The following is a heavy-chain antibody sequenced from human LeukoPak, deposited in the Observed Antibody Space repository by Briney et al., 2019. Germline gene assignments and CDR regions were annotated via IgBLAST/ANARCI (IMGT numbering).Heavy chain of an antibody. V-gene: IGHV4-4*07. Sequence: SETLSLTCTVSGGSISSYYWSWIRQPAGKGLEWLGRIYTSGSTNYNPSLKSRVTMSVDTSKNQFSLKLSSVTAADTAVYYCAREVYYYGSGSYFNYWGQGTLVTVSS. CDR2: IYTSGST. CDR3: AREVYYYGSGSYFNY. CDR1: GGSISSYY. D-gene: IGHD3-10*01. J-gene: IGHJ4*02.